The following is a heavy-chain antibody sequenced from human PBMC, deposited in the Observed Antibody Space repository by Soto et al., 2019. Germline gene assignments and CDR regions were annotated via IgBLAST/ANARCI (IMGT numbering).Heavy chain of an antibody. CDR3: AKGEGGQWLVFFDY. CDR1: GFTFSSYG. D-gene: IGHD6-19*01. V-gene: IGHV3-30*18. CDR2: ISYDGSNK. Sequence: QVQLVESGGGVVQPGRSLRLSCAASGFTFSSYGMHWVRQAPGKGLEWVAVISYDGSNKYYADSVKGRFTISRDNSKNTLYLQMNSLRAEDTAVYYCAKGEGGQWLVFFDYWGQGTLVTVSS. J-gene: IGHJ4*02.